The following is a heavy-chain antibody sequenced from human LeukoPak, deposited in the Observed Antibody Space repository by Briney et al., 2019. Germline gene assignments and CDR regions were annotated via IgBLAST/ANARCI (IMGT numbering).Heavy chain of an antibody. J-gene: IGHJ3*02. CDR2: ISYDGSNK. CDR1: GFTFSSYA. V-gene: IGHV3-30-3*01. CDR3: AKVAGRYSFGYHKANDAFDI. Sequence: PGRSLRLSCAASGFTFSSYAMHWVRQAPGKGLEWVAVISYDGSNKYYADSVKGRFTISRDNSKNTLYLQVNSLRVEDTAVYYCAKVAGRYSFGYHKANDAFDIWGQGTLVTVSS. D-gene: IGHD5-18*01.